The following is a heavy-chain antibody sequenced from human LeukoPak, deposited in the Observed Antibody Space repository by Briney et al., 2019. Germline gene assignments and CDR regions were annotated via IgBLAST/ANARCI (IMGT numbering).Heavy chain of an antibody. J-gene: IGHJ2*01. V-gene: IGHV3-7*01. CDR2: INQDGSEK. Sequence: GGSLRLSCAASGFTFSSYWMIWVRQAPGKGLEWVANINQDGSEKFYVDSVRGRFTISRDNAKNSLYLQMNSLRAEDTAVYYCARYGRDPLYWYFDLWGRGTLVTVSS. CDR3: ARYGRDPLYWYFDL. CDR1: GFTFSSYW. D-gene: IGHD4-17*01.